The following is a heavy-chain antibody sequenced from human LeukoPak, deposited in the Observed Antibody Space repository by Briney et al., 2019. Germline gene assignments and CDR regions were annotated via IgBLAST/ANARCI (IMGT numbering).Heavy chain of an antibody. CDR2: INPNSGGT. J-gene: IGHJ5*02. CDR1: GYTFTGYY. Sequence: ASVKVSCKASGYTFTGYYMHWVRQAPGQGLEWMGWINPNSGGTNYAQKLQGRVTMTRDTSISTAYMELSRLRSDDTAVYYCARGRRREYQLLYNWFDPWGQGTLVTVSS. D-gene: IGHD2-2*01. V-gene: IGHV1-2*02. CDR3: ARGRRREYQLLYNWFDP.